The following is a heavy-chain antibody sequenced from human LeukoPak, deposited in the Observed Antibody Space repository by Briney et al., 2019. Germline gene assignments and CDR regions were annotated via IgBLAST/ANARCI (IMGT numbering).Heavy chain of an antibody. CDR2: IYYSGST. Sequence: SETLSRTCTVSGGSISSSSYYWGWIRQPPGKGLEWIGSIYYSGSTYYNPSLKSRVTISVDTSKNQFSLKLSSVTAADTAVYCCARQGSSGSEVGYWGQGTLVTVSS. CDR3: ARQGSSGSEVGY. CDR1: GGSISSSSYY. D-gene: IGHD6-19*01. V-gene: IGHV4-39*01. J-gene: IGHJ4*02.